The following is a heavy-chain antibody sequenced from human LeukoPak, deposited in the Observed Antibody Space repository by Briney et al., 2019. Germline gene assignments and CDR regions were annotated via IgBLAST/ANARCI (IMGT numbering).Heavy chain of an antibody. CDR3: ARSLRYNSFSSDS. V-gene: IGHV1-18*01. CDR2: ISAYNGNT. J-gene: IGHJ4*02. CDR1: GYTFTSYG. D-gene: IGHD1-20*01. Sequence: ASVKVSCKASGYTFTSYGINWVRQAPGQGLEWMGWISAYNGNTNYAQKLQGRVTMTTDTSTSTAYMELSSLRSEDTAVYYCARSLRYNSFSSDSWGQGTLVTVSS.